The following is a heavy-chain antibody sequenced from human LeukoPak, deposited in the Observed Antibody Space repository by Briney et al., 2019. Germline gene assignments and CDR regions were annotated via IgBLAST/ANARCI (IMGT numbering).Heavy chain of an antibody. CDR1: GYSFTDYG. CDR3: TREAEDLPGAITFLY. Sequence: ASVKVSCKASGYSFTDYGVSWVRQAPGQGLEWMGWISPYTGNTDYVHDLRGRVTVTADTSTNTVYMELRSLRSDDTAVYYCTREAEDLPGAITFLYWGQGTLVTVSS. CDR2: ISPYTGNT. J-gene: IGHJ4*02. D-gene: IGHD2-2*01. V-gene: IGHV1-18*01.